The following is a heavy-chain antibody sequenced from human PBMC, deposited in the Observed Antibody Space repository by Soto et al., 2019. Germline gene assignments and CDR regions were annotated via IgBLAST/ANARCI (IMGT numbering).Heavy chain of an antibody. V-gene: IGHV4-59*01. J-gene: IGHJ4*02. Sequence: SETLSLTCPVSGGSISSYYWSWIRQPPGKGLEWIGYIYYSGSTNYNPSLKSRVTISVDTSKNQFSLKLSSVTAADTAVYYCVRVQQLVLAFDYWGQGTLVTVSS. CDR3: VRVQQLVLAFDY. CDR1: GGSISSYY. CDR2: IYYSGST. D-gene: IGHD6-13*01.